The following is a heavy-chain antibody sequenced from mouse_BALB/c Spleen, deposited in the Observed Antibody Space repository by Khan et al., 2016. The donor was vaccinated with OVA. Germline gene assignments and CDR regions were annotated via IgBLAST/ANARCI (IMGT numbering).Heavy chain of an antibody. V-gene: IGHV3-2*02. CDR1: GYSITSGYG. Sequence: EVQLQESGPGLVKPSQSLSLTCTVTGYSITSGYGWNWIRQFPGNKLEWMGYISYSGSTNYNPSLKSRISITRATSKKQFFLQLNSATTEDTATYYCARTAMIKYWGQGTTLTVSS. CDR2: ISYSGST. D-gene: IGHD1-2*01. CDR3: ARTAMIKY. J-gene: IGHJ2*01.